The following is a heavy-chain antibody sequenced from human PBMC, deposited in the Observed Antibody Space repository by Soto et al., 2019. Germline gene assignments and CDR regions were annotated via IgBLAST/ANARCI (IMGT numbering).Heavy chain of an antibody. D-gene: IGHD6-13*01. J-gene: IGHJ4*02. Sequence: QXQLQESGPGLVKPSQTLSLICTVSGGSINSGGYYXNWIRQHPGKGLEWIGYIFYSGSTYYNPFLRSRVXXXXXXXXXXXXXXXXXXXXXXXAVYFCARGYRQSGYSSSWAFDYWGQGTLVNVXS. CDR2: IFYSGST. CDR1: GGSINSGGYY. V-gene: IGHV4-31*03. CDR3: CARGYRQSGYSSSWAFDY.